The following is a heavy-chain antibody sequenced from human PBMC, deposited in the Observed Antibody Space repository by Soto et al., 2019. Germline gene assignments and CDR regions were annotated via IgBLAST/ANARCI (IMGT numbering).Heavy chain of an antibody. CDR2: IIPIFGTA. D-gene: IGHD1-26*01. Sequence: QVQLVRSGAEVKKPGSSVKVSCKASGGTFSSYAISWVRQAPGQGLVWMGGIIPIFGTANYAQKFQGRVTITADESTSTAYMELSSLRSEDTAVYYCARDSGWELLRGYFDYWGQGTLVTVSS. J-gene: IGHJ4*02. CDR3: ARDSGWELLRGYFDY. CDR1: GGTFSSYA. V-gene: IGHV1-69*01.